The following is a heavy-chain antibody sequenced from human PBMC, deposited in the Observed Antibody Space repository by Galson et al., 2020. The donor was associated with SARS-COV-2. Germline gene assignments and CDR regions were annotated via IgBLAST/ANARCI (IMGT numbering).Heavy chain of an antibody. Sequence: ASVKVSCKVSGYTLTELSMHWVRQAPGKGLEWMGGFDPKDGETIYAQKFQGRVTMTEDTSTDTAYMELSSLRSEDTAVYYCASSSSLYGDYAKYYYYYGMDVWGQGTTVTVSS. D-gene: IGHD4-17*01. J-gene: IGHJ6*02. CDR1: GYTLTELS. CDR3: ASSSSLYGDYAKYYYYYGMDV. CDR2: FDPKDGET. V-gene: IGHV1-24*01.